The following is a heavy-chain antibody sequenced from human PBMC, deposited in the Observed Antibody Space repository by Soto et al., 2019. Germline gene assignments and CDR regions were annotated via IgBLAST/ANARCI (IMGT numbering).Heavy chain of an antibody. CDR1: GYTFTGYY. V-gene: IGHV1-2*04. Sequence: ASVKVSCKASGYTFTGYYMHWVRQAPGQGLEWMGWINPNSGGTNYAQKFQGWVTMTRDTSISTAYMELSRLRSDDTAVYYCARGAYQLLYYYSGMDVWGKGTTVTVSS. D-gene: IGHD2-2*01. J-gene: IGHJ6*04. CDR2: INPNSGGT. CDR3: ARGAYQLLYYYSGMDV.